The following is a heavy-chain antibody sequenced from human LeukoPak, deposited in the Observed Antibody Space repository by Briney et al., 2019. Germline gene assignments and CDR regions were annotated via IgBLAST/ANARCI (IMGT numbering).Heavy chain of an antibody. CDR1: GGSISSSSYY. CDR2: IYYSGST. V-gene: IGHV4-39*07. CDR3: ARVGPAAAGTGCVDY. J-gene: IGHJ4*02. Sequence: SETLSLTCTVSGGSISSSSYYWGWIRQPPGKGLEWIGSIYYSGSTYYNPSLKSRVTISVDTSKNQFSLKLSSVTAADTAVYYCARVGPAAAGTGCVDYWGQGTLVTVSS. D-gene: IGHD6-13*01.